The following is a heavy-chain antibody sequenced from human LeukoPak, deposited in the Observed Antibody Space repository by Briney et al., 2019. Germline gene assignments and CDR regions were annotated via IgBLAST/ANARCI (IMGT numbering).Heavy chain of an antibody. CDR2: IRYDESNK. CDR1: GFIFSSFG. CDR3: ARQMIEGRHYYSMDV. V-gene: IGHV3-30*02. J-gene: IGHJ6*03. Sequence: GGSLRLSCAASGFIFSSFGMHWVRQGPGKGLEWVAFIRYDESNKYYADSVKGRFTISRDNSKNAVYLQMNSLRGEDTAVYFCARQMIEGRHYYSMDVWGKGTSVTVSS. D-gene: IGHD3-22*01.